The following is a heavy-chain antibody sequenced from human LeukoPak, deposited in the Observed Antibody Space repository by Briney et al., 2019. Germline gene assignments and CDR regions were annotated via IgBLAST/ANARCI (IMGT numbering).Heavy chain of an antibody. V-gene: IGHV3-33*01. Sequence: PGGSLRLSCAASGFTFSSYGMHWVRQAPGKGLEWVAVIWYDGSNKYYADSVKGRFTISRDNSKNTLYLQMNSLRAEDTAVYFCAREGTTTGGYFDYWGQGTLVTVAS. CDR2: IWYDGSNK. CDR3: AREGTTTGGYFDY. CDR1: GFTFSSYG. D-gene: IGHD1-14*01. J-gene: IGHJ4*02.